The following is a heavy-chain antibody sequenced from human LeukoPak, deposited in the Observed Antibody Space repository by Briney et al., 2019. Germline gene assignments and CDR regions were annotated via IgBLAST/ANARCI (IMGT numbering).Heavy chain of an antibody. V-gene: IGHV4-39*01. Sequence: SETLSLTCTVSGGSISSSSYYWGWIRQPPGKGLEWIGSIYYSGSTYYNPSLKSRVTISVDTSKNQFSLKLSSVTAADTAVYYCARRRRNWNEGWFDPWGQGTLVTVSS. CDR2: IYYSGST. D-gene: IGHD1-1*01. CDR3: ARRRRNWNEGWFDP. J-gene: IGHJ5*02. CDR1: GGSISSSSYY.